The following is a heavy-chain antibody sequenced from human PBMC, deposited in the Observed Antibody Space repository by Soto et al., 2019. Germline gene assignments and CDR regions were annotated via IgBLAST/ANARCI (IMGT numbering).Heavy chain of an antibody. CDR3: ARAPVGLDTISYFDY. V-gene: IGHV4-59*04. D-gene: IGHD3-3*01. Sequence: SETLSLTCSVSGGSIANYYWSWIRQPPGKGLEWIGYIYNGGSTYYRPSLESRMHMSLDATRNHYSLRLTSVTAADTAVYFCARAPVGLDTISYFDYWGQGKLVPVSS. CDR2: IYNGGST. CDR1: GGSIANYY. J-gene: IGHJ4*02.